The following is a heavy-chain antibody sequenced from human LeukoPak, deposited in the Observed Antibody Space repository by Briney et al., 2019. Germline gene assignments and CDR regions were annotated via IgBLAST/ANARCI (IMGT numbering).Heavy chain of an antibody. CDR1: GSTVSSYY. D-gene: IGHD3-10*01. Sequence: PGGSQILSCGASGSTVSSYYMSSARQAPGKGLEWVSVIYSGGSTYYADSVKGRFTISRDTSKNTLYLQMNSLRADDTALYYCASHRGSYYGWFDAWGQGTLVTVSS. V-gene: IGHV3-66*04. CDR3: ASHRGSYYGWFDA. CDR2: IYSGGST. J-gene: IGHJ5*02.